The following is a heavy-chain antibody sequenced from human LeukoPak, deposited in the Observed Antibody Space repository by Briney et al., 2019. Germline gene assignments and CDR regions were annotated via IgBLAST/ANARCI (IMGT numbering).Heavy chain of an antibody. V-gene: IGHV4-39*01. D-gene: IGHD3-22*01. CDR2: IYYSGST. Sequence: SETLSLTCTVSGGSISSYYWGWIRQPPGKGLEWIGSIYYSGSTYYNPSLKSRVTISVDTSKNQFSLKLSSVTAADTAVYYCARTYYYDSSGYYYFDYWGQGTLVTVSS. CDR1: GGSISSYY. J-gene: IGHJ4*02. CDR3: ARTYYYDSSGYYYFDY.